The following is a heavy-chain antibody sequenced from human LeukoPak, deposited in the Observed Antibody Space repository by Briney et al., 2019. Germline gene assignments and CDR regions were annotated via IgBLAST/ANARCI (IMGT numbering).Heavy chain of an antibody. V-gene: IGHV3-11*05. CDR1: GFTFSDYY. Sequence: GGSLRLSCAASGFTFSDYYMSWIRQAPGKGLEWVSYISSSSSYTNYADSVKGRFTISRDNAKNSLYLQMNSLRAEDTAVYYCARVWSDDSSGYSIWGQGTLVTASS. J-gene: IGHJ4*02. D-gene: IGHD3-22*01. CDR2: ISSSSSYT. CDR3: ARVWSDDSSGYSI.